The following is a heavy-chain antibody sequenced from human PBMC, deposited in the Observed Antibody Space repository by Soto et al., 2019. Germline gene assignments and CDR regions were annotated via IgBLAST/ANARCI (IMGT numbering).Heavy chain of an antibody. Sequence: QVQLQESGPGLVKPSETLSLTCTVSGGSISSYYWSWIRQPPGKGLEWIGYIYYSGSTDYDPSLKSRVTISVDTSTNQFSLTLRSVTAADTAVYYCARRWGTSFDFWGQGTLVTVSS. V-gene: IGHV4-59*12. D-gene: IGHD7-27*01. CDR3: ARRWGTSFDF. J-gene: IGHJ4*02. CDR1: GGSISSYY. CDR2: IYYSGST.